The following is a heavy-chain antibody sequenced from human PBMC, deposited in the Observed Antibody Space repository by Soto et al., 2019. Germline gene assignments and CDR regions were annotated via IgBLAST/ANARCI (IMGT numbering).Heavy chain of an antibody. V-gene: IGHV3-48*02. J-gene: IGHJ6*02. Sequence: GGSLRLSCAASGFNFSTYSMNWVRQAPGKGLEWVSYISYSSSTIYYADSVKGRFTISRDNAENSLYLQMNSLRDEDTAVYYCAQNGAAAGDINYYYYGMDVWGQGTTVTVSS. D-gene: IGHD6-13*01. CDR3: AQNGAAAGDINYYYYGMDV. CDR1: GFNFSTYS. CDR2: ISYSSSTI.